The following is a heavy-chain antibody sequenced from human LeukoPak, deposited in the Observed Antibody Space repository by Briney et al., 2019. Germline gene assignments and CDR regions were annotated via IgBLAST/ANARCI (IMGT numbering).Heavy chain of an antibody. CDR2: INSDGTST. J-gene: IGHJ6*04. V-gene: IGHV3-74*01. Sequence: GGSLRLSCAASGFTFSSYWMHWVRQAPGKGLVWVSRINSDGTSTRYADSVKGRFTISRDNAKNSLYLQMNSLRAEDTAVYYCAELGITMIGGVWGKGTTVTISS. D-gene: IGHD3-10*02. CDR1: GFTFSSYW. CDR3: AELGITMIGGV.